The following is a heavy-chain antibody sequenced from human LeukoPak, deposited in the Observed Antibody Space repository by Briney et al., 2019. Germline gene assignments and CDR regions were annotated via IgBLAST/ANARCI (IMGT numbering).Heavy chain of an antibody. CDR3: ARSVTSWPQGPYHFDY. J-gene: IGHJ4*02. D-gene: IGHD3-3*01. CDR1: GFTFSDYA. V-gene: IGHV3-30*02. CDR2: IQSNGNEK. Sequence: GGSLRLSCAVSGFTFSDYAMHWVRQAPGKGLEWVTSIQSNGNEKYSSDSLKGRFTISRDNSKNTLYLQMNTVRPEDTGFFFCARSVTSWPQGPYHFDYWGQGILITVSS.